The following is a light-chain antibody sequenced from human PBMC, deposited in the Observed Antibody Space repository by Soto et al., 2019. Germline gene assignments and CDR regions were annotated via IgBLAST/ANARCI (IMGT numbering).Light chain of an antibody. Sequence: EILLTQSPCTLPLSAGERATLSCKTSQSRGSNFLAWYQHKPGQAPSLLIHASSNRATGIPDRLSGSASGTDFTLTINRLEPEDSAVYYCQLYGTSPHFGQGTRLEIK. V-gene: IGKV3-20*01. CDR3: QLYGTSPH. J-gene: IGKJ5*01. CDR1: QSRGSNF. CDR2: ASS.